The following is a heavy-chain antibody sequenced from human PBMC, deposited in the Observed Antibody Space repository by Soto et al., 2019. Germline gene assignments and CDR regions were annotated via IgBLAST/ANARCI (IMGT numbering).Heavy chain of an antibody. CDR2: ISGSGGST. CDR3: AKDGAMIVVVITEYYGMDV. Sequence: GGSLRLSCAASGLTFSSYAMSWVRQTPGKGLGWVSAISGSGGSTYYADSVKGRFTISRDNSKNTLYLQMNSLRAEDTAVYYCAKDGAMIVVVITEYYGMDVWGQGTTVTVSS. D-gene: IGHD3-22*01. J-gene: IGHJ6*02. CDR1: GLTFSSYA. V-gene: IGHV3-23*01.